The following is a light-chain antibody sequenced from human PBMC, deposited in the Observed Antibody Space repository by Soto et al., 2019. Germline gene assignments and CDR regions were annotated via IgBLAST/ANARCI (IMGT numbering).Light chain of an antibody. CDR3: QQLNSYPLT. CDR1: QSISSY. Sequence: RVTITCRASQSISSYLNWYQQKPGKAPKLLIYAASTLQSGVPSRFSGSGSGTEFTLTISSLQPEDVATYYCQQLNSYPLTLGGGTKVDIK. J-gene: IGKJ4*01. CDR2: AAS. V-gene: IGKV1-9*01.